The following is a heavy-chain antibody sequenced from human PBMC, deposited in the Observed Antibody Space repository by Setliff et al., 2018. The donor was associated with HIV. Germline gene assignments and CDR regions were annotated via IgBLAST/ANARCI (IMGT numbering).Heavy chain of an antibody. CDR3: AKTIGRYFDIFDN. CDR1: GGSISSRTYY. CDR2: IYYSGNT. Sequence: SETLSLTCTVSGGSISSRTYYWGCIRQPPGKGLEWIGSIYYSGNTYYNPSLKSRVTTSVDTPKNQFSLKLNSVTAADTAVYYCAKTIGRYFDIFDNWGQGTLVTVSS. D-gene: IGHD3-9*01. V-gene: IGHV4-39*01. J-gene: IGHJ4*02.